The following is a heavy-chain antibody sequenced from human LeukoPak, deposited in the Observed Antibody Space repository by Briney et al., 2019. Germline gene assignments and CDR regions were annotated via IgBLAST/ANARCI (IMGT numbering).Heavy chain of an antibody. CDR1: GFTFSSQN. Sequence: PGGSLRLSCAASGFTFSSQNMNWARQAPGKGLEWVAYISTSGDSTKYADSVEGRFTISRDNAENSLYLLMNSLRVEGTAVYYCVKNGWLDYWGQGILVTVSS. CDR3: VKNGWLDY. J-gene: IGHJ4*02. CDR2: ISTSGDST. D-gene: IGHD6-19*01. V-gene: IGHV3-21*06.